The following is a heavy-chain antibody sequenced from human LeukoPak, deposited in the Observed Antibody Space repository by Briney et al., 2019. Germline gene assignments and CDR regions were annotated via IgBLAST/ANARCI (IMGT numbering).Heavy chain of an antibody. V-gene: IGHV4-30-4*07. CDR2: IYYSGST. CDR1: GGSISSGGYS. D-gene: IGHD2-2*01. Sequence: PSETLSLTCAVSGGSISSGGYSWSWIRQPPGKGLEWIGYIYYSGSTYYNPSLKSRVTISVDTSKNQFSLKLSSVTAADTAVYYCARLVVVPAAPYPYFDYWGQGTLVTVSS. CDR3: ARLVVVPAAPYPYFDY. J-gene: IGHJ4*02.